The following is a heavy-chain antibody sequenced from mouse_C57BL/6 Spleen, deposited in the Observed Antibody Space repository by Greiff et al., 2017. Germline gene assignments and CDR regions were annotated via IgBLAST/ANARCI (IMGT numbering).Heavy chain of an antibody. J-gene: IGHJ2*01. D-gene: IGHD2-4*01. CDR2: INPSSGYT. CDR1: GYTFTSYT. V-gene: IGHV1-4*01. Sequence: VKLMESGAELARPGASVKMSCKASGYTFTSYTMHWVKQRPGQGLEWIGYINPSSGYTKYNQKFKDKATLTADKSSSTAYMQLSSLTSEDSAVYYCARSDDYHDYWGQGTTLTVSS. CDR3: ARSDDYHDY.